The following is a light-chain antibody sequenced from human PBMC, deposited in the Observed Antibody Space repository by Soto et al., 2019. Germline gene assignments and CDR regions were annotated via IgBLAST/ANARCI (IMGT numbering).Light chain of an antibody. CDR1: SSNIGSNT. CDR2: SNN. Sequence: QSVLTQATSASGTPGQRVTISCSGSSSNIGSNTVNWYQQLPGTAPKLLIYSNNQRPSGVPDRFSGSKSGTSASLAISGLLSEDEADYYCAAWDDSLNGLYVFGTGTKVTVL. CDR3: AAWDDSLNGLYV. J-gene: IGLJ1*01. V-gene: IGLV1-44*01.